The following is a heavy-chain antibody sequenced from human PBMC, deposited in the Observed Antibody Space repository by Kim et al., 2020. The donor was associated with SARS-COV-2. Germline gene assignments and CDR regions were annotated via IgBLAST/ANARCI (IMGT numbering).Heavy chain of an antibody. CDR3: ARDQYYYGSGSYSAFDY. Sequence: KGRVTISRDNYKNPLYLQRNSLRAEDTAVYYCARDQYYYGSGSYSAFDYWGQGTLVTVSS. V-gene: IGHV3-30*07. D-gene: IGHD3-10*01. J-gene: IGHJ4*02.